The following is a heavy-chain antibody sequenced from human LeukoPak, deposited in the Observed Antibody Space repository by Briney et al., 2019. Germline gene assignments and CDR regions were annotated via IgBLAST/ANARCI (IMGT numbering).Heavy chain of an antibody. Sequence: GGSLRLSCVVSGFTFSSYNMNWVRQAPGKGLEWVANIKQGGSEKYYVDSVKGRFTISRDNAKNSLYLQMNSLRAEDTAVYYCAGGGAYYYDSSGYYYSPNYYYYYMDVWGKGTTVTVSS. CDR3: AGGGAYYYDSSGYYYSPNYYYYYMDV. V-gene: IGHV3-7*01. D-gene: IGHD3-22*01. J-gene: IGHJ6*03. CDR1: GFTFSSYN. CDR2: IKQGGSEK.